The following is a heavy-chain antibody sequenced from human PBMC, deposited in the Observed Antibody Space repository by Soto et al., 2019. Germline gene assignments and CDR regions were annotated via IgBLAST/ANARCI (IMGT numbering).Heavy chain of an antibody. CDR2: INPDNGNT. D-gene: IGHD2-2*01. Sequence: ASVEFCYPRSGYTYTINPMNCGRQAPGQRLEWMGWINPDNGNTKSSQKFQDRVIITRDTSASTAYMDLSSLRSEDTAVYYCARGIETGQLHPWGQGTLVTVSS. CDR1: GYTYTINP. V-gene: IGHV1-3*01. CDR3: ARGIETGQLHP. J-gene: IGHJ5*02.